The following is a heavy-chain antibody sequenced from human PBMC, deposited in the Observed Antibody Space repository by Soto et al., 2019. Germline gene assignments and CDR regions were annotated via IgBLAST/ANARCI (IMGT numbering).Heavy chain of an antibody. CDR1: GGSFSSYA. V-gene: IGHV1-69*01. CDR3: AREGRHFDY. CDR2: LNPTFDTP. Sequence: HVQLVQSGAEVQRPGSSVKVSCKDSGGSFSSYAISWVRQAPGQGLEWMGGLNPTFDTPHYAQKFLGRVTMTEDEATAKGYLELTGLTSADTYVYFCAREGRHFDYWGQLTLVTVSS. J-gene: IGHJ4*02.